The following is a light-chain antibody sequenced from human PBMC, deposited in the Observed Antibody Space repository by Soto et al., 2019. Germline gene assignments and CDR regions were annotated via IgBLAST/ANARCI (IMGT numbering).Light chain of an antibody. V-gene: IGKV3-11*01. J-gene: IGKJ1*01. CDR2: DAS. CDR1: RSVSSY. Sequence: EIVLTQSPATLSLSPGESATLSCRATRSVSSYLAWYQQKPGQAPRLLIYDASSRPTDIPARFSGSRSGTDFTLTISGLEPADFALYYCQQRRNWPRTFGQGTKVEIK. CDR3: QQRRNWPRT.